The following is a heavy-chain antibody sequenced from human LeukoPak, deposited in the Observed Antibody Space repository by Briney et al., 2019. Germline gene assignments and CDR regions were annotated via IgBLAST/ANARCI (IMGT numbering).Heavy chain of an antibody. CDR2: IYHSGRT. D-gene: IGHD6-19*01. CDR3: ARHLTSEYSSGWYYVDY. J-gene: IGHJ4*02. Sequence: SETLSLTCTVSGGSISSSSYYWGWIRQPPGKGLEWIGNIYHSGRTHYNPSLKSRVTIFVDTSKNQFSLKLSSVTATDRAVYYCARHLTSEYSSGWYYVDYWGQGTLVTVSS. CDR1: GGSISSSSYY. V-gene: IGHV4-39*01.